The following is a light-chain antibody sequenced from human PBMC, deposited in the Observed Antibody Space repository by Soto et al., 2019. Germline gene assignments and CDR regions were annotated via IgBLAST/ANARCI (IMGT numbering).Light chain of an antibody. CDR3: GSWDSSLSAYV. CDR1: SSNIGGNS. J-gene: IGLJ1*01. Sequence: QSVMTQPPSVSAAPGQKVTISCSGSSSNIGGNSVSWYQQLPGTAPKLLIYDDNKRPSGIPDRFSGSKSGTSATLGITGLQTGEEADYYCGSWDSSLSAYVFGTGTKLTVL. CDR2: DDN. V-gene: IGLV1-51*01.